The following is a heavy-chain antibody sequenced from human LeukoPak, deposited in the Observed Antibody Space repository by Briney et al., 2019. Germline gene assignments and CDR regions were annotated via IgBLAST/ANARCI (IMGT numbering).Heavy chain of an antibody. CDR2: IYSGGST. CDR1: GFTVSSNY. D-gene: IGHD4-17*01. J-gene: IGHJ6*02. V-gene: IGHV3-53*01. CDR3: ATATVNYYYGMDA. Sequence: PGGSLRLSCAASGFTVSSNYMSWVRQAPGKGLEWVSVIYSGGSTYYADSVKGRFTISRDNSKNTLYLQMNSLRAEDTAVYYCATATVNYYYGMDAWGQGTTVTVSS.